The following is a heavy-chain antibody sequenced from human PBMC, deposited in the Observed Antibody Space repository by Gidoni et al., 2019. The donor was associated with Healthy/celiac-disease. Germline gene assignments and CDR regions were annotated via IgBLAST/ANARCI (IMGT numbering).Heavy chain of an antibody. CDR3: AREGVVVVQAAIVDSDY. CDR1: GYTFTGYY. V-gene: IGHV1-2*02. J-gene: IGHJ4*02. Sequence: QVQLLQSGAEVKKPGASVKVSCKASGYTFTGYYMHWVRPAPGQGLECMGWLNPNRGDKNYAQKFQGTVTMTRDTSISTAYREMSRMRSDDTAVYYCAREGVVVVQAAIVDSDYWGQRTLVTVSS. CDR2: LNPNRGDK. D-gene: IGHD2-2*02.